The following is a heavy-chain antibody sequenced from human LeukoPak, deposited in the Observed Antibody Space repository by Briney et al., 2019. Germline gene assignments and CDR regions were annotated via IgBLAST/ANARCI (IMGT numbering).Heavy chain of an antibody. V-gene: IGHV3-23*01. CDR1: GFTFSSYA. D-gene: IGHD6-19*01. CDR2: ISGSGGST. J-gene: IGHJ4*02. CDR3: ARGVAVAGTGDY. Sequence: GGSLRLSCAASGFTFSSYAMSWVRQAPGKGLEWVSAISGSGGSTYYADSVKGRFTISRDNSKNTLYLQMNSLRAEDTAVYYCARGVAVAGTGDYWGQGTLVTVSS.